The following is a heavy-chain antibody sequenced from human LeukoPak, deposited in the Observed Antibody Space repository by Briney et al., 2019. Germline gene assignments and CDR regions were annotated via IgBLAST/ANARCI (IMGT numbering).Heavy chain of an antibody. J-gene: IGHJ5*02. V-gene: IGHV3-30*04. CDR3: ARDIVSNNWFDP. Sequence: GGSLRLSCVASGFTFSSYAMHWVRQAPGKGREGVAVISYDGSNKTYADSVKGRFTISRDNSKNTLYLQMNSLRAEDTAVYYCARDIVSNNWFDPWGQATLVTVSS. CDR2: ISYDGSNK. CDR1: GFTFSSYA. D-gene: IGHD1-26*01.